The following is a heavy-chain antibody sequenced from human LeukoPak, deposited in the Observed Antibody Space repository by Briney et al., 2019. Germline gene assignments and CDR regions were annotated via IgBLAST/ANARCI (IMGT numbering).Heavy chain of an antibody. V-gene: IGHV3-30*04. CDR3: ARSRIYYDSSGYYSGYYFDY. CDR2: ISYDGSNK. Sequence: GRSLRLSCAASGFTFSSYAMHWVRQAPGKGLEWVAVISYDGSNKYYADSVKGRFTISRDNSKNTLYLQMNSLRAEDTAVYYCARSRIYYDSSGYYSGYYFDYWGQGTLVTVSS. CDR1: GFTFSSYA. D-gene: IGHD3-22*01. J-gene: IGHJ4*02.